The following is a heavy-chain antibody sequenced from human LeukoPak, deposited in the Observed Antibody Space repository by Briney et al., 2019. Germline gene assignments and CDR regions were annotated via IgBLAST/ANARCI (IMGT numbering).Heavy chain of an antibody. CDR1: GYSISSGYY. CDR3: ARAPPDYYGSGSFPHFDY. Sequence: SETLSLTCTVSGYSISSGYYWGWIRQPPGKGLEWIGSIYHSGSTYYNPSLKSRVTISVDTSKNQFSLKLSSVTAADTAVYYCARAPPDYYGSGSFPHFDYWGQGTLVTVSS. J-gene: IGHJ4*02. D-gene: IGHD3-10*01. V-gene: IGHV4-38-2*02. CDR2: IYHSGST.